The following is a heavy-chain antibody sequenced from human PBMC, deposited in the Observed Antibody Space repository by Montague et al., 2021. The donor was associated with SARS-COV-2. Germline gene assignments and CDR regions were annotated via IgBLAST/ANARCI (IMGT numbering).Heavy chain of an antibody. V-gene: IGHV3-30-3*01. CDR3: ARPSSGYGYYFDY. J-gene: IGHJ4*02. CDR2: ISYDGSNK. D-gene: IGHD5-12*01. CDR1: GFTFSSYA. Sequence: SLRLSCPASGFTFSSYAMHWVRQAPGKGLEWVAVISYDGSNKYYADSVKGRFTISRDNSKNTLYLQMNSLRAEDTAVYYCARPSSGYGYYFDYWGQGALVTVSS.